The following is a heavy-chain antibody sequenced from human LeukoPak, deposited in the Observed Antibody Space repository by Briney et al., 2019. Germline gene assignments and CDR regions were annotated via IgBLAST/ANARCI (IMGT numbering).Heavy chain of an antibody. CDR1: GFTFSTYA. V-gene: IGHV3-23*01. CDR2: INDSGGST. CDR3: TRDTSYSDGTDYYSWFDP. Sequence: PGGSLRLSCAASGFTFSTYAMSWVRQPPGKGLEWVSSINDSGGSTNYADSVKGRFTISRDNSKNTLYLQMSSLRAEDTAVYYCTRDTSYSDGTDYYSWFDPWGQGTLVTVSS. D-gene: IGHD3-22*01. J-gene: IGHJ5*02.